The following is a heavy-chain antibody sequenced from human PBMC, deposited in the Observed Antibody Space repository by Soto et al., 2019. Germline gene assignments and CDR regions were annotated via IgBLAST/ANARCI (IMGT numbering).Heavy chain of an antibody. V-gene: IGHV4-30-2*01. CDR3: ARASTTVTTLDY. J-gene: IGHJ4*02. CDR2: IYHSGST. D-gene: IGHD4-17*01. Sequence: QLQLQESGSGLVKPSQTLSLTCAVSGGSISSGGYSWSWIRQPPGKGLEWIGYIYHSGSTYYNPSLRSRVTIAVDRAQNQFSLKLSSVTAADTAVYYCARASTTVTTLDYWGQGTLVTVSS. CDR1: GGSISSGGYS.